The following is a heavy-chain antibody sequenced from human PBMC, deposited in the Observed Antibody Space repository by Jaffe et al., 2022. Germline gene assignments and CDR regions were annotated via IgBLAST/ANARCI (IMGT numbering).Heavy chain of an antibody. Sequence: QVQLQESGPGLVKPSGTLSLTCAVSGGSISSSNWWSWVRQPPGKGLEWIGEIYHSGSTNYNPSLKSRVTISVDKSKNQFSLKLSSVTAADTAVYYCARAAEDPYSGYDSPANNMDVWGKGTTVTVSS. J-gene: IGHJ6*03. CDR1: GGSISSSNW. CDR3: ARAAEDPYSGYDSPANNMDV. CDR2: IYHSGST. V-gene: IGHV4-4*02. D-gene: IGHD5-12*01.